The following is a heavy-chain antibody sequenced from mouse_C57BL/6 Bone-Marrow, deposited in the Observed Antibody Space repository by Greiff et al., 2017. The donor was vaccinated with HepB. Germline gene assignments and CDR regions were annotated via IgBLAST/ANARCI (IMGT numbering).Heavy chain of an antibody. CDR1: GYTFTSYW. CDR3: ARGMYYYGSSPNWYFDV. CDR2: IHPNSGST. D-gene: IGHD1-1*01. V-gene: IGHV1-64*01. J-gene: IGHJ1*03. Sequence: QVQLQQPGAELVKPGASVKLSCKASGYTFTSYWMHWVKQRPGQGLEWIGMIHPNSGSTNYNEKFKSKATLTADKSSSTAYMQLSSLTSEDSAVYFCARGMYYYGSSPNWYFDVWGTGTTVTVSS.